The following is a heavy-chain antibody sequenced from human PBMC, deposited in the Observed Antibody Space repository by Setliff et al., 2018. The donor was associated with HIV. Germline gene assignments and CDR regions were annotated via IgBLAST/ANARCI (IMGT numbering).Heavy chain of an antibody. CDR2: IYHSGST. D-gene: IGHD3-22*01. V-gene: IGHV4-38-2*01. Sequence: SETLSLTCAVSGYSISSGYYWGWIRQPPGKGLEWIGSIYHSGSTYYNPSLKSRVTISVDTSKNQFSLKLSSVTAADTAVYYCARSVPDSAYRPTDYWGQGTQVTVSS. CDR1: GYSISSGYY. CDR3: ARSVPDSAYRPTDY. J-gene: IGHJ4*02.